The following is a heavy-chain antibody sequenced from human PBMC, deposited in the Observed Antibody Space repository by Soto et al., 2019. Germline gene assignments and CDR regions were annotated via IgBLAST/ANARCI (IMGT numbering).Heavy chain of an antibody. J-gene: IGHJ4*02. D-gene: IGHD6-19*01. CDR1: GYTFTSYA. V-gene: IGHV1-3*01. CDR3: ARIAVAGDFDY. Sequence: QVQLVQSGAEVKKPGASVKVSCKASGYTFTSYAMHWVRQAPGQRLEWMGWINAGNGNTKYSQKFQGRVTITRDTSASTAYRELSSLRSEDTAVYYCARIAVAGDFDYWGQGTLVTVSS. CDR2: INAGNGNT.